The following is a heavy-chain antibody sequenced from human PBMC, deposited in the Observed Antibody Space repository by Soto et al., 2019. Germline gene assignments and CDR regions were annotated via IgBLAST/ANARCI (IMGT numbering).Heavy chain of an antibody. D-gene: IGHD2-15*01. V-gene: IGHV3-53*01. Sequence: EVQLVESGGGLIQPGGSLRLSCAASGLTLSSNYMSWVRQAPGKGLEWVSLIHSGGSTYYADSVKGRFTISRDNSKNTLYLQMNSLRADDTAVYYCARGGVDCSGGSCYLGWFDPWGQGTLVTVSS. CDR2: IHSGGST. J-gene: IGHJ5*02. CDR1: GLTLSSNY. CDR3: ARGGVDCSGGSCYLGWFDP.